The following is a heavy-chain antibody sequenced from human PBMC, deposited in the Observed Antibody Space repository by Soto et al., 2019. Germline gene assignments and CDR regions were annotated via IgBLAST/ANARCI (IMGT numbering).Heavy chain of an antibody. Sequence: ASVKVSCKASGYTFTGYYMHWVRQAPGQGLEWMGWINPNSGGTNYAQKFQGWVTMTRDTSVSTAYMELSRLRSDDTAVYYCAREDYCSSTSCYAPTRDYYYGMDVWGQGTTVTVSS. D-gene: IGHD2-2*01. V-gene: IGHV1-2*04. CDR1: GYTFTGYY. J-gene: IGHJ6*02. CDR2: INPNSGGT. CDR3: AREDYCSSTSCYAPTRDYYYGMDV.